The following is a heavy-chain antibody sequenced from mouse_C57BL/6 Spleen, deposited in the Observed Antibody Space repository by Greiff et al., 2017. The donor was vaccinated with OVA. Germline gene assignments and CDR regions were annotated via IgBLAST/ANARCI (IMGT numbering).Heavy chain of an antibody. J-gene: IGHJ4*01. CDR1: GYSFTSYY. Sequence: QVQLQQSGPELVKPGASVKISCKASGYSFTSYYIRWVKQRPGQGLEWIGWIYPGSGNTKYNEKFKGKATLTADTSSSTAYMQLSSLTSDDSAVYYCGRYCGSRAMDCWGQGTSVTVSS. V-gene: IGHV1-66*01. D-gene: IGHD1-1*01. CDR2: IYPGSGNT. CDR3: GRYCGSRAMDC.